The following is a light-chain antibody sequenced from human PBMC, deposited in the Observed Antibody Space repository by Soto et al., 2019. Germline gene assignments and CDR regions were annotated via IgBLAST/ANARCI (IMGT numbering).Light chain of an antibody. CDR3: QQYGSSLTWT. Sequence: IVLTQSPVTLSLSPGERATLSCMSSQSVSNNYLAWYQQKPGQAPRLLIYGASNRATGIPDRFSGSGSGTDFTLTISRLEPEDFAVYYCQQYGSSLTWTFGQGTKVDIK. CDR1: QSVSNNY. CDR2: GAS. V-gene: IGKV3-20*01. J-gene: IGKJ1*01.